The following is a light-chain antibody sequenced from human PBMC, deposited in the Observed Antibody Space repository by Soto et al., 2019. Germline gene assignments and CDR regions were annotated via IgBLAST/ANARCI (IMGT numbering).Light chain of an antibody. CDR2: EGT. Sequence: QSALTQPPSASGSPGQSVTIPCTGTSSDVGGYNYVSWYQEYPGRAPKLMIYEGTKRPSGVPDRFSGSKSGNTASLTVSGLQAEDEADYYCSSYAASNNFYFVFGGGTKLTVL. V-gene: IGLV2-8*01. CDR1: SSDVGGYNY. CDR3: SSYAASNNFYFV. J-gene: IGLJ3*02.